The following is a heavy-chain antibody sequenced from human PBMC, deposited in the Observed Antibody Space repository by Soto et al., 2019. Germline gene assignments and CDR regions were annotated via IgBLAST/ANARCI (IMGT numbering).Heavy chain of an antibody. D-gene: IGHD3-10*01. V-gene: IGHV4-31*03. J-gene: IGHJ4*02. CDR2: ISYSGST. CDR1: GGSISSGGYY. CDR3: ASKIRGRGAIPVFVY. Sequence: QVQLQESGPGLVKPSQTLSLTCTVSGGSISSGGYYWSWIRQHPGKGLEWIGYISYSGSTYYNPSLTSRVIISVDTSKNQVSMKLSSVTSADTAVYYCASKIRGRGAIPVFVYWGQGTLVTVSS.